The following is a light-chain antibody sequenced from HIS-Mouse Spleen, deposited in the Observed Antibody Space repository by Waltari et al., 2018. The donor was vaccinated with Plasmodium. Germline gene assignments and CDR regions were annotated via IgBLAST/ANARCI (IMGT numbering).Light chain of an antibody. Sequence: QSALTQPASVSGSPGQSITISCTGTSSAVGCYNLVSWYQPHPGKAPKLMIYEGSKRPSGVSNRFSGSKSGNTASLTISGLQAEDEADYYCCSYAGSSTLVFGGGTKLTVL. CDR3: CSYAGSSTLV. V-gene: IGLV2-23*01. CDR2: EGS. J-gene: IGLJ3*02. CDR1: SSAVGCYNL.